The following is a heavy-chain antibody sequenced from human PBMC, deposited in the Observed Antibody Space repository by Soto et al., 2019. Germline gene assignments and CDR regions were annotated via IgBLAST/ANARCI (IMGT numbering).Heavy chain of an antibody. CDR2: IYYSGST. CDR1: GGSISSYY. Sequence: SETLSLTCTVSGGSISSYYWSWIRQPPGKGLEWIGYIYYSGSTNYNPPLKSRVTISVDTSKNQFSLKLSSVTAADTAVYYCAREVTVDPYYFDYWGQGTLVTVSS. D-gene: IGHD2-21*02. CDR3: AREVTVDPYYFDY. V-gene: IGHV4-59*01. J-gene: IGHJ4*02.